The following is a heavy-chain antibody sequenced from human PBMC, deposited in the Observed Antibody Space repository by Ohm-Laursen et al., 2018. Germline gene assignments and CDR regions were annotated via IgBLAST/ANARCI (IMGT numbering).Heavy chain of an antibody. Sequence: ASVKVSCKTSGYTFTSFGITWVRQAPGQGLEWMGGISARNGDTDYAPKFQGRLTMTTDTSTTTAYMELGSLRSDDTAVYYCARTQPYYYDSSGYYPLGYWGQGTLVTVSS. CDR2: ISARNGDT. D-gene: IGHD3-22*01. CDR1: GYTFTSFG. V-gene: IGHV1-18*01. CDR3: ARTQPYYYDSSGYYPLGY. J-gene: IGHJ4*02.